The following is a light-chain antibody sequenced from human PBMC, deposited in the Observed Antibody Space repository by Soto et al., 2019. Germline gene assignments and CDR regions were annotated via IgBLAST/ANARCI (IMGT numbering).Light chain of an antibody. CDR2: EVS. V-gene: IGLV2-8*01. CDR1: SSDVGGYNY. J-gene: IGLJ1*01. CDR3: SSYSGTNYHYV. Sequence: QSALTQPPSASGSFGQSVTISCTGTSSDVGGYNYVSWYPQHPGKAPKLMIYEVSERPSGVPDRFSGSKSGNTASLTVSGLQADDEADYYCSSYSGTNYHYVLGTVTTLTVL.